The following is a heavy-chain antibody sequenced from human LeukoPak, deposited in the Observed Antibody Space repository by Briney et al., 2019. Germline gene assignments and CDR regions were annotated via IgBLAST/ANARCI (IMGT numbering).Heavy chain of an antibody. CDR1: GFSVRSSY. Sequence: PGGPLRLSCAASGFSVRSSYMSWVRQAPGKGLEWVSVFYAGGTANYADSVKGRFTISRDNSKNTLYLQMNNLSAEDTAVYYCAKDLGHSSGWSDAFGIWGQGTMVTVSS. J-gene: IGHJ3*02. CDR3: AKDLGHSSGWSDAFGI. V-gene: IGHV3-53*01. D-gene: IGHD6-19*01. CDR2: FYAGGTA.